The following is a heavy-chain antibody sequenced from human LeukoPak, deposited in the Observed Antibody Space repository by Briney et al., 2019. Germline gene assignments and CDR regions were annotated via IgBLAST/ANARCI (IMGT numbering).Heavy chain of an antibody. J-gene: IGHJ3*02. CDR1: GFTFSSYD. Sequence: GGSLRLSCAASGFTFSSYDMHWVRQATGKGLEWVSAIGTAGDTYYPGSVKGRFTISRENAKNSLYLQKNSLRAGDTAVYYCARVSPGRAFDIWGQGTMVTVSS. V-gene: IGHV3-13*01. CDR2: IGTAGDT. CDR3: ARVSPGRAFDI.